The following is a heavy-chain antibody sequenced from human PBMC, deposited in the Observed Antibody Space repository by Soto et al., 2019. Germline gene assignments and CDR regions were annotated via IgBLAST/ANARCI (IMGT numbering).Heavy chain of an antibody. CDR2: ISAYNGNT. CDR3: ARDRDIVVVPAAISNYYYGMDV. CDR1: GYTFTSYG. V-gene: IGHV1-18*04. Sequence: QVQLVQSGAEVKKPGASVKVSCKASGYTFTSYGISWVRQAPGQGLEWMGWISAYNGNTNYAQKLQGRVTMTTDTSTSTAYMGLRRLRSDDTAVYYCARDRDIVVVPAAISNYYYGMDVWGQGTTVTVSS. J-gene: IGHJ6*02. D-gene: IGHD2-2*02.